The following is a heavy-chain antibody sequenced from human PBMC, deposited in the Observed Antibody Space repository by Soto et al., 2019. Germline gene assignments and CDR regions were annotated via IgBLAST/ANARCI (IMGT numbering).Heavy chain of an antibody. CDR3: ARDRYSSSWYDY. V-gene: IGHV1-2*04. CDR1: GYTFTGYY. D-gene: IGHD6-13*01. CDR2: INPNSGGT. J-gene: IGHJ4*02. Sequence: GASVKVSCKASGYTFTGYYMHWVRQAPGQGLEWMGWINPNSGGTNYAQKFQGWVTMTRDTSISTAYMELSRLRSDDTAVYYCARDRYSSSWYDYWGQGTLVTVSS.